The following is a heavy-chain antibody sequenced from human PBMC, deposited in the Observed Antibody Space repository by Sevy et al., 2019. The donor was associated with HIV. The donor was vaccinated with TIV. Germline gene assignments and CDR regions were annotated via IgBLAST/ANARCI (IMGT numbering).Heavy chain of an antibody. J-gene: IGHJ4*02. V-gene: IGHV4-38-2*01. Sequence: SETRSLTCAVSSYSISSDYYWGWIRQPPGKGLEWIGSIYHSGRTHYNPSLKSRVTISVDTSKNQFSLKLTSVTAADTAVYYCARQTSNVDTAHFDYWGQGTLVTVSS. CDR3: ARQTSNVDTAHFDY. D-gene: IGHD5-18*01. CDR2: IYHSGRT. CDR1: SYSISSDYY.